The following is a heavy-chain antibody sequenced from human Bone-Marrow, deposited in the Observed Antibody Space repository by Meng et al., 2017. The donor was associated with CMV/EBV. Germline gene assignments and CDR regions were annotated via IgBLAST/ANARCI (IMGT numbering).Heavy chain of an antibody. CDR2: VTTYKSNT. Sequence: YTFANYGISWVRQAPRQGPEWMGWVTTYKSNTNYAQKLQGRVPMTTDTSTSTGYMELRSLRSDDTAVYYCARVRYYDSSGYPFDFDYWGQGTLVTVSS. CDR3: ARVRYYDSSGYPFDFDY. J-gene: IGHJ4*02. V-gene: IGHV1-18*01. CDR1: YTFANYG. D-gene: IGHD3-22*01.